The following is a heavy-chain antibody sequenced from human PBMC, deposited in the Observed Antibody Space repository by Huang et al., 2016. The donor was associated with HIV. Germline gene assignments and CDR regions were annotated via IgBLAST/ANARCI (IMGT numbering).Heavy chain of an antibody. Sequence: QVQLVQSGSELKKPGASVKVSCKASGYIFTNYGVHWVRQAPGQGLEWMGLINTNTGGPRHAQGFTGRFAFSLDTSVNKAYLQISSLRAEDTASYYCVRVRRVTDTHCVADCTTLEIFDIWGQGTLVTVS. D-gene: IGHD2-21*01. CDR1: GYIFTNYG. V-gene: IGHV7-4-1*02. CDR3: VRVRRVTDTHCVADCTTLEIFDI. J-gene: IGHJ3*02. CDR2: INTNTGGP.